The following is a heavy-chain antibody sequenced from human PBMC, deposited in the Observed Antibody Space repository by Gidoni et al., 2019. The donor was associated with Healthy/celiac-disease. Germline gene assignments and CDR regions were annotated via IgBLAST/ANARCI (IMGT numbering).Heavy chain of an antibody. CDR3: DLSLGSGSYPLPRTRLPYFDY. D-gene: IGHD3-10*01. CDR1: GFTFSSYA. J-gene: IGHJ4*02. CDR2: ISGSGGST. Sequence: EVQLLESGGGLVQPGGSLRLSCAASGFTFSSYAMSGVRQAPGKGLESVSAISGSGGSTYYADSVKGRFTISRDNSKNTLYLQMNSLRAEDTAVYYCDLSLGSGSYPLPRTRLPYFDYWGQGTLVTVSS. V-gene: IGHV3-23*01.